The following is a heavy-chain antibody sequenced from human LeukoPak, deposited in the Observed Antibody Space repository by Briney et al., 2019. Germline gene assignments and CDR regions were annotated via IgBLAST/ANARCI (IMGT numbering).Heavy chain of an antibody. D-gene: IGHD1-26*01. V-gene: IGHV4-61*08. CDR3: ARTQSQSGSYRYYFGY. Sequence: SETLSLTCTVSGASVGSAGYYWSWIRQPPGGGLEWIRYIYYISNTNYNPSLKSRVTMSVDPSKNQFSLKLNSVTAADTAVYYCARTQSQSGSYRYYFGYWGQGTLVTVSS. CDR2: IYYISNT. CDR1: GASVGSAGYY. J-gene: IGHJ4*02.